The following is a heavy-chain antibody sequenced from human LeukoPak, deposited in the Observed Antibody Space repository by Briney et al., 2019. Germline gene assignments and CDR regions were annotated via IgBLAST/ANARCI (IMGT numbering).Heavy chain of an antibody. V-gene: IGHV3-21*01. CDR2: ISSSSSYI. J-gene: IGHJ4*02. CDR3: ARDTVVISH. D-gene: IGHD3-22*01. Sequence: GGSLRLSCAASGYSFFSSSMNRVRQAPGKGLEWVSSISSSSSYIYYADSVKARFTISRDNAKNSLYLQMNSLRAEDTAVYYCARDTVVISHWGQGTLVTVSS. CDR1: GYSFFSSS.